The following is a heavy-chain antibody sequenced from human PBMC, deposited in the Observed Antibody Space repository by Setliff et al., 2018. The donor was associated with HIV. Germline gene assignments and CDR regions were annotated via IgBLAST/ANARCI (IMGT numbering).Heavy chain of an antibody. CDR1: GFTFDDYA. CDR3: VRSTGPYY. D-gene: IGHD1-1*01. J-gene: IGHJ4*02. V-gene: IGHV3-43D*03. CDR2: ISWDGLT. Sequence: GGSLRLSCGASGFTFDDYAMHWIRQVPGKGLEWVSLISWDGLTYYADSVKGRFTISRDNAKNSLYLQMNSLRAEDTALYYCVRSTGPYYWGQGTLVTVSS.